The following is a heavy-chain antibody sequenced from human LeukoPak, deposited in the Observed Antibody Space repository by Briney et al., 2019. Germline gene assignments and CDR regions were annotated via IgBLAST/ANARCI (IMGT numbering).Heavy chain of an antibody. V-gene: IGHV1-69*05. CDR2: IIPIFGTA. J-gene: IGHJ4*02. Sequence: SVKVSCKASGGTFSSYAISWVRQAPGQGLEWMGGIIPIFGTANYAQKFQGRVTITTDESTSTAYMELSSLRSEDTVVYYCARERDSSPYFDYWGQGTLVTVSS. CDR3: ARERDSSPYFDY. D-gene: IGHD6-6*01. CDR1: GGTFSSYA.